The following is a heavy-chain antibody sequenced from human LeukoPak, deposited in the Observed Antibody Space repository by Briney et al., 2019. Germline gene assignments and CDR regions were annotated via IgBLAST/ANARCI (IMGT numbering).Heavy chain of an antibody. CDR2: IWYDGSNK. CDR3: ATYYASGSLDP. Sequence: GGSLRLSCAASGFTFSSYGMHWVRQAPGKGLEWVAVIWYDGSNKYYADSVKGRFTISRDNSKNTLYLQMNSLKTEDTAVYYCATYYASGSLDPWGQGTPVTVSS. V-gene: IGHV3-33*01. D-gene: IGHD3-10*01. J-gene: IGHJ5*02. CDR1: GFTFSSYG.